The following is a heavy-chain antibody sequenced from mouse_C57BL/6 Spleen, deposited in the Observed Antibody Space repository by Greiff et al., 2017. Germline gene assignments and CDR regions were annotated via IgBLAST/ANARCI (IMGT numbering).Heavy chain of an antibody. D-gene: IGHD2-3*01. CDR3: ARFDGYPFAH. CDR2: IHPNSGST. Sequence: VQLQQPGAELVKPGASVKLSCKASGYTFTSYWMHWVKQRPGQGLEWIGMIHPNSGSTNYNEKFKSKATLTVDKSSSTAYMQLSRLTSEDSAVYYCARFDGYPFAHGGQGTLVTVSA. V-gene: IGHV1-64*01. CDR1: GYTFTSYW. J-gene: IGHJ3*01.